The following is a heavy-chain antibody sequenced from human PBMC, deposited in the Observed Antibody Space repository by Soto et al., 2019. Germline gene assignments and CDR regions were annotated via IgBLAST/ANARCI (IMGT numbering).Heavy chain of an antibody. D-gene: IGHD3-3*01. CDR1: GFTFSSYW. V-gene: IGHV3-7*03. J-gene: IGHJ6*02. Sequence: PVGSLRLSCAASGFTFSSYWMSWVRQAPGKGLEWVANIKQDGSEKYYVDSVKGRFTISRDNAKNSLYLQMNSLRAEDTAVYYCARAGRYYDFWSGYAHYYYYGMDVWGQGTTVTVSS. CDR3: ARAGRYYDFWSGYAHYYYYGMDV. CDR2: IKQDGSEK.